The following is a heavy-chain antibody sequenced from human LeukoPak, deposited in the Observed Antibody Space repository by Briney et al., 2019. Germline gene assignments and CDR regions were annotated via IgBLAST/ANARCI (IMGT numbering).Heavy chain of an antibody. D-gene: IGHD3-16*02. J-gene: IGHJ5*02. CDR2: IYSGGPT. CDR3: VRDHSYLDP. V-gene: IGHV3-53*01. CDR1: GFTFITNY. Sequence: GGSLRLSCTASGFTFITNYMSWVRQAPGKGLEWVSVIYSGGPTYYADSVKGRFTISRDNSKNTLYLQMNNLRAEDTAVYYCVRDHSYLDPWGQGTQVTVSS.